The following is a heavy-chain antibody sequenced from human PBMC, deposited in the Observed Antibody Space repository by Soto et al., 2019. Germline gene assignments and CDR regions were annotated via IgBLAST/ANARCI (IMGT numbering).Heavy chain of an antibody. CDR2: IIPIFGTA. V-gene: IGHV1-69*01. Sequence: QVQLVQSGAEVKKPGSSVKVSCKASGGTFSSYAISWVRQAPGQGLEWMGGIIPIFGTANYAQKFQGRVTIIADVSTTTAYMELSSLRSEDTAVYYCARDGVREIATIGYGMDVWGQGTTVTVSS. J-gene: IGHJ6*02. CDR1: GGTFSSYA. D-gene: IGHD2-21*01. CDR3: ARDGVREIATIGYGMDV.